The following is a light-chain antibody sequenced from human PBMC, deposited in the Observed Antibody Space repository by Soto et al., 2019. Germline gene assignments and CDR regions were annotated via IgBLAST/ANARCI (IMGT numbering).Light chain of an antibody. CDR3: SSYTGSITSV. CDR1: SSDVGGYNY. Sequence: QSALTQPASVSGSPGQSITISCTGTSSDVGGYNYVSWYQQHPGKAPKLMIYDVSNRPSGVSNRFSGSKSGNTASLTISGLQTEDESDYYCSSYTGSITSVFGTGTKVTVL. CDR2: DVS. J-gene: IGLJ1*01. V-gene: IGLV2-14*03.